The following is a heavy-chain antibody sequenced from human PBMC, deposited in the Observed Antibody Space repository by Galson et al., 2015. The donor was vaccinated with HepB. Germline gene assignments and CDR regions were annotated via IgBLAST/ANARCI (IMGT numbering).Heavy chain of an antibody. CDR3: AREGDPHTYRGALDF. Sequence: SLRLSCAASGFTFSSHGMNWVRQAPGKGLEWVATIWVDGTNKFYADSVKGRFTISRDNSKNTLSLQMNSLSADDTAVYYCAREGDPHTYRGALDFWGQGILVTVSS. CDR2: IWVDGTNK. J-gene: IGHJ4*02. CDR1: GFTFSSHG. V-gene: IGHV3-33*01. D-gene: IGHD3-10*01.